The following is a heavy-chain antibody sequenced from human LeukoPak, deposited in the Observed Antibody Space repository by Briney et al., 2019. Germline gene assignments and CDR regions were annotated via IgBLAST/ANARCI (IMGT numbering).Heavy chain of an antibody. CDR2: LSGSGITT. Sequence: GGSLRLSCAASGFTFSNSVMSWVRQAPGKGLEWVSTLSGSGITTYYADSVTGLFTISRDNSKNTLYLQMNSLRAEDTAVYYCAKGIYSSGWSYFDYWGQGTLVTVCS. CDR1: GFTFSNSV. J-gene: IGHJ4*01. CDR3: AKGIYSSGWSYFDY. V-gene: IGHV3-23*01. D-gene: IGHD6-19*01.